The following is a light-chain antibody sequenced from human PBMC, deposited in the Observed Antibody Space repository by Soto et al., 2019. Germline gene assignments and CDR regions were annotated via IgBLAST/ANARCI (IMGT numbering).Light chain of an antibody. J-gene: IGKJ5*01. Sequence: DIQLTQSPSLVSASVWDRVSFTFWASHDLSTYLAWYQQKPGKAPKLMIYEASTLQSGVPSRFSGSGSGTEFTLTISGLLPEDFATYHCQQLNTLPFTFGQGTRLEIK. CDR3: QQLNTLPFT. CDR2: EAS. CDR1: HDLSTY. V-gene: IGKV1-9*01.